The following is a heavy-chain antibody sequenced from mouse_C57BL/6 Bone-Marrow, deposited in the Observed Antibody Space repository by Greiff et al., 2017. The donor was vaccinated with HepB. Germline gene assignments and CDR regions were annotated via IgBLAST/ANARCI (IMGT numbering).Heavy chain of an antibody. CDR1: GYTFTSYW. CDR2: IYPSDSET. V-gene: IGHV1-61*01. Sequence: QVQLQQPGAELVRPGSSVKLSCKASGYTFTSYWMDWVKQRPGQGLEWIGNIYPSDSETHYNQKFKDKATVTVDKSSSTAYMQLSSLTSEDSAVYYCARGDYAMDYWGQGTSVTVSS. J-gene: IGHJ4*01. CDR3: ARGDYAMDY.